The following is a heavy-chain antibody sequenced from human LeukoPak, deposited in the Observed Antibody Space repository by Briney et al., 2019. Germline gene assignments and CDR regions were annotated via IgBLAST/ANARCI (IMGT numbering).Heavy chain of an antibody. CDR3: ARVDYSGYVDYYYYMDV. V-gene: IGHV1-18*01. D-gene: IGHD5-12*01. CDR1: GYTFTSYG. J-gene: IGHJ6*03. Sequence: ASVKVSCKASGYTFTSYGISWVRQAPGQGLEWMGWISAYNGNTNYAQKLQGRVTMTTDTSTSTAYMELRSLRSDDTAVYYCARVDYSGYVDYYYYMDVWGKGTTVTISS. CDR2: ISAYNGNT.